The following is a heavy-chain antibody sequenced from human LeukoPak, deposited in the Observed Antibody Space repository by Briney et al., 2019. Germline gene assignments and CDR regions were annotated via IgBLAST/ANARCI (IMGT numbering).Heavy chain of an antibody. CDR1: GYTFTSYG. Sequence: GASVKVSCKASGYTFTSYGISWVRQAPGQGLEWMGRIIPILGIANYAQKFQGRVTITADKSTSTAYMELSSLRSEDTAVYYCARASSSWYPNYYYGMDVWGQGTTVTVSS. J-gene: IGHJ6*02. D-gene: IGHD6-13*01. V-gene: IGHV1-69*04. CDR3: ARASSSWYPNYYYGMDV. CDR2: IIPILGIA.